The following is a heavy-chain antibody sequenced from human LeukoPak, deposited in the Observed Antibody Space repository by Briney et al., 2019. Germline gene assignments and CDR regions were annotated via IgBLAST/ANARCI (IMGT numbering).Heavy chain of an antibody. V-gene: IGHV4-61*08. D-gene: IGHD4/OR15-4a*01. J-gene: IGHJ6*02. Sequence: SETLSLTCTVSGGAISSGDYYWSWIRQPPGKGLEWIGYVHHTGSADYNPSLRSRVTISLDTSKNQFSLKLTSATAADTAVYYCARDSWDYIAMDVWGPGTTVIVSS. CDR2: VHHTGSA. CDR1: GGAISSGDYY. CDR3: ARDSWDYIAMDV.